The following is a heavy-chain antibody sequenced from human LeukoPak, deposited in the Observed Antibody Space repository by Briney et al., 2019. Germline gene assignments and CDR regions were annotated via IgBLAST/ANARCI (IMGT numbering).Heavy chain of an antibody. D-gene: IGHD2-2*01. V-gene: IGHV1-2*02. Sequence: ASVTVSFKASGYTFTDYYMHWVRQAPGQGLEWMGWINPNSGGTNYSQKFQGRVTMTRDTSISTAYMELSRLRSDDTAVYYCARPGRRVGPAAGFDYWGQGTLVTVSS. J-gene: IGHJ4*02. CDR3: ARPGRRVGPAAGFDY. CDR2: INPNSGGT. CDR1: GYTFTDYY.